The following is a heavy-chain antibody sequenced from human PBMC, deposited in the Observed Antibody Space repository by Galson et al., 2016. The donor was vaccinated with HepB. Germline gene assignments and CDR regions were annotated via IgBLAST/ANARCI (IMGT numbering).Heavy chain of an antibody. CDR1: GLSLSSSGVG. CDR3: TRKMGDYGDNDWFDP. Sequence: LVKPTQTLTLTCSVSGLSLSSSGVGVSWIRQPPGKALEWLALISWDEDKYYSPSLKNRLTITKDTSKNQVVLTMTNMDPVDTATYYCTRKMGDYGDNDWFDPWGQGTLVTVSS. V-gene: IGHV2-5*02. J-gene: IGHJ5*02. CDR2: ISWDEDK. D-gene: IGHD4-17*01.